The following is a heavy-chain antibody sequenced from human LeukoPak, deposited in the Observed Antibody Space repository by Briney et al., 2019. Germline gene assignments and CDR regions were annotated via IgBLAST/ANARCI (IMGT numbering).Heavy chain of an antibody. V-gene: IGHV3-49*04. Sequence: QPGRSLGLSCTASGFTFGDYAMSWVRPAPGKGREWVGFIRSKAYGGTTEYAASVKGRFTISRDDSKSIAYLQMNSLKTEDTAVYYCASYFHYGDYASLWYWGQGTLVTVSS. CDR2: IRSKAYGGTT. D-gene: IGHD4-17*01. CDR3: ASYFHYGDYASLWY. J-gene: IGHJ4*02. CDR1: GFTFGDYA.